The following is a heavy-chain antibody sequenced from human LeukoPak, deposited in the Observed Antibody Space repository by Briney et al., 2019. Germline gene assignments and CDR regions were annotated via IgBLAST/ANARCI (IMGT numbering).Heavy chain of an antibody. V-gene: IGHV3-23*01. Sequence: GGSLRLSCAASGFNFSDYSTTWVRQAPGKGLEWVSVISGSGGSTYYADSVKGRFTISRDNSKNTLYLQMNSLRGEDTAVYYCAKVRAVWELPDYWGQGTLVTVSS. CDR3: AKVRAVWELPDY. CDR1: GFNFSDYS. J-gene: IGHJ4*02. D-gene: IGHD1-26*01. CDR2: ISGSGGST.